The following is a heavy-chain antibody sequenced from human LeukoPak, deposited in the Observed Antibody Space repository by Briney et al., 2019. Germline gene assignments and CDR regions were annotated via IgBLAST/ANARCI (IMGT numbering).Heavy chain of an antibody. CDR1: GFTFSSYA. J-gene: IGHJ4*02. V-gene: IGHV3-23*01. Sequence: GGSLRPSCAASGFTFSSYAMSWVRQAPGKGLEWVSAISGSGGSTYYADSVKGRFTISRDNSKNTLYLQMNSLRAEDTAVYYCAKVIVGATYYFDHWGQGTLVTVSS. CDR2: ISGSGGST. CDR3: AKVIVGATYYFDH. D-gene: IGHD1-26*01.